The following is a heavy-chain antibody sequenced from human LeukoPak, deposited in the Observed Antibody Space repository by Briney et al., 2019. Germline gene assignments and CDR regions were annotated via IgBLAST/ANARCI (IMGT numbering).Heavy chain of an antibody. V-gene: IGHV1-69*04. D-gene: IGHD4-17*01. Sequence: SVKVSCKASGGTFSSYAISWVRQAPGQGLEWMGRIIPILGIANYAQKFQGRVTITADKSTSTAYMELSSLRSEDTAVYYCARDPTVTSLDYWGQGTLVTVSS. CDR1: GGTFSSYA. CDR3: ARDPTVTSLDY. J-gene: IGHJ4*02. CDR2: IIPILGIA.